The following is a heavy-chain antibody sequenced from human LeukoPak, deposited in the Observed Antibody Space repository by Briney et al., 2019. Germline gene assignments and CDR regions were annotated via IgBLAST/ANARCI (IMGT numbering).Heavy chain of an antibody. Sequence: GASVKVSCKASGYTFTGYYMHWVRQAPGQGLEWMGWINPNSGGTNYAQKFQGRVTMTRDTSISTAYMELSRLRSDDTAVYYCARDYYDSSGYYDYYYYMDVWGKGTTVTVSS. CDR2: INPNSGGT. D-gene: IGHD3-22*01. V-gene: IGHV1-2*02. CDR3: ARDYYDSSGYYDYYYYMDV. CDR1: GYTFTGYY. J-gene: IGHJ6*03.